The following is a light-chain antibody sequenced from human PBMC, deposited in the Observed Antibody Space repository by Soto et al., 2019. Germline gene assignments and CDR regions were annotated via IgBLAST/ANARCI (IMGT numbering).Light chain of an antibody. CDR1: QSIGNY. CDR2: ATS. CDR3: QQYNSWPPIT. Sequence: EVVLTQSPATVSLSPGEGATLSCRASQSIGNYLAWYQQKPGQAPRLLIYATSNRATGIPARFSGSGSGTEFTLTISSLQSEDFAVYYCQQYNSWPPITLGQGTRLEI. V-gene: IGKV3D-15*01. J-gene: IGKJ5*01.